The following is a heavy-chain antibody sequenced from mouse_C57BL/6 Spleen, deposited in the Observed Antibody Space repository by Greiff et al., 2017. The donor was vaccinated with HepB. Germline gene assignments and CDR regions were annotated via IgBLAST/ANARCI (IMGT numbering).Heavy chain of an antibody. CDR1: GYTFTSYW. Sequence: QVQLKQPGAELVKPGASVKLSCKASGYTFTSYWMHWVKQRPGRGLEWIGRIDPNSGGTKYNEKFKSKATLTVDKPSSTAYMQLSSLTSEDSAVYYCARSGAFITTVVATDYAMDYWGQGTSVTVSS. J-gene: IGHJ4*01. D-gene: IGHD1-1*01. V-gene: IGHV1-72*01. CDR2: IDPNSGGT. CDR3: ARSGAFITTVVATDYAMDY.